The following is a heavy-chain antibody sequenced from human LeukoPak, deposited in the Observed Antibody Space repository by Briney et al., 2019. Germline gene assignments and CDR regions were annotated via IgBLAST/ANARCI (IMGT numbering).Heavy chain of an antibody. Sequence: KSSETLSLTCTVSGGSISSYYWSWIRQPAGKGLEWIGRIYTSGSTKYNPSLTSRVTMSVDTSKNQFSLKLRSVTAADTAVYYCARAVHCSGGSCYFDYWGQGTLVIVSS. CDR3: ARAVHCSGGSCYFDY. J-gene: IGHJ4*02. CDR1: GGSISSYY. D-gene: IGHD2-15*01. V-gene: IGHV4-4*07. CDR2: IYTSGST.